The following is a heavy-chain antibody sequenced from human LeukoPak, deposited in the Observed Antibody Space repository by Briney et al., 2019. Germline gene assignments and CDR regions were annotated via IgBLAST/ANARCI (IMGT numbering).Heavy chain of an antibody. D-gene: IGHD6-19*01. CDR1: GFNFRDHW. CDR2: IKTDGSET. J-gene: IGHJ4*02. V-gene: IGHV3-7*03. Sequence: GGSLRLSCAASGFNFRDHWMDWVRQAPGKGLEWVGHIKTDGSETYYLDSLRGRFSISRDNTNNALYLQMNNLRVEDTAVYYCVKNNGWFHLAQWGQGTLVTVSS. CDR3: VKNNGWFHLAQ.